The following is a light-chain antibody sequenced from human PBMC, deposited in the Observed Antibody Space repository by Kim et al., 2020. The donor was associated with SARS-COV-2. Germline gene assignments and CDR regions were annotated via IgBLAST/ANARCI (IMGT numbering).Light chain of an antibody. CDR1: HSLKSN. J-gene: IGKJ4*01. Sequence: VSPGETATLSCSASHSLKSNLAWYQQKGGQAPRLLMYGASIRATGIPARFSGGGSGTEFTLTISGLQSEDFAVYYCQQYDNWPLTFGGGTKVDIK. V-gene: IGKV3-15*01. CDR3: QQYDNWPLT. CDR2: GAS.